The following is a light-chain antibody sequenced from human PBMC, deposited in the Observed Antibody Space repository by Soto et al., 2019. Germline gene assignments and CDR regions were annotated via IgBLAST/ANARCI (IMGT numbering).Light chain of an antibody. CDR2: LTS. CDR1: QAVNTR. J-gene: IGKJ1*01. V-gene: IGKV3-11*01. Sequence: EIVLTQTPATLSSFPGERDTVSCRASQAVNTRLAWYQHKPGQAPRLLIYLTSNRAAGIPARFSGSGSGTDFTLTISDVEPEEFAIYYCHQRQSWPRTVGQGTNVDIK. CDR3: HQRQSWPRT.